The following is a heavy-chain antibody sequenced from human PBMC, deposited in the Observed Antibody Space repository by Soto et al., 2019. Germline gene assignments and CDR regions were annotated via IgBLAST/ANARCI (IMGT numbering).Heavy chain of an antibody. CDR1: GYSFTSLD. J-gene: IGHJ4*02. CDR2: MQPSSGRT. D-gene: IGHD1-26*01. V-gene: IGHV1-8*01. Sequence: QVQLVQSGAEVREPGASVKVSCKASGYSFTSLDINWVRQTTGQGLEWMGWMQPSSGRTGYAQKFQGAFTMTRDTAIDTASMELSTLASVDTPVHSWTRGVTAGVDYWGQGTLVTVSS. CDR3: TRGVTAGVDY.